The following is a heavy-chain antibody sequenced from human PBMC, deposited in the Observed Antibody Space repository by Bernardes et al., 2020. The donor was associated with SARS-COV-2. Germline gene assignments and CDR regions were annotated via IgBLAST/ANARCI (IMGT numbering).Heavy chain of an antibody. Sequence: SETLSLTCTVSGGSISSSSYYWGWIRQPPGKGLEWIGSIYYSGSTNYNPSLKSRVTISVDTSKNQFSLKLSSVTAADTAVYYCARGNTIFGVVTRPFDPWGQGTLVTVSS. D-gene: IGHD3-3*01. V-gene: IGHV4-39*07. J-gene: IGHJ5*02. CDR2: IYYSGST. CDR3: ARGNTIFGVVTRPFDP. CDR1: GGSISSSSYY.